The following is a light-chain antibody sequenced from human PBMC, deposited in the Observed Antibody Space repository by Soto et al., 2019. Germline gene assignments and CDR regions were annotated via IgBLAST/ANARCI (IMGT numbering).Light chain of an antibody. Sequence: DIQMTHSLSSLSASVGDRVNITFRASQTVSSYLNWYQQKPGTVPKLLIYATSNLQSGVPSRFSGRGFGTDFTLTISSLQPEDFATYSCQQSFTTPSFGQGTRPEI. CDR2: ATS. J-gene: IGKJ5*01. V-gene: IGKV1-39*01. CDR1: QTVSSY. CDR3: QQSFTTPS.